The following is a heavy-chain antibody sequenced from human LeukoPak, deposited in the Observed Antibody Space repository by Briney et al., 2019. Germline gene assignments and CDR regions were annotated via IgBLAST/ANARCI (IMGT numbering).Heavy chain of an antibody. J-gene: IGHJ3*02. Sequence: PSETLSLTCTVSGGSISSYYWSWIRQPPGKGLEWIGYIYHSGSTYYNPSLKSRVTISVDRSKNQFSLKLSSVTAADTAVYYCASDYNLDAFDIWGQGTMVTVSS. D-gene: IGHD1-14*01. CDR3: ASDYNLDAFDI. CDR2: IYHSGST. V-gene: IGHV4-59*12. CDR1: GGSISSYY.